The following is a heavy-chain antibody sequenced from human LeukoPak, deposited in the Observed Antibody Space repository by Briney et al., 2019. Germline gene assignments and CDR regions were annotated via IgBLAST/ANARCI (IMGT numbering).Heavy chain of an antibody. V-gene: IGHV3-7*03. CDR2: INHNGNVN. J-gene: IGHJ6*02. Sequence: GGSLRLSCAASGFTFSSYWMNWARQAPGKGLEWVASINHNGNVNYYVDSVKGRFTISRDNAKNSLYLQMSNLRAEDTAVYYCATSLGPYYDFWSGYYPRGYYGMDVWGQGTTVTVSS. CDR3: ATSLGPYYDFWSGYYPRGYYGMDV. D-gene: IGHD3-3*01. CDR1: GFTFSSYW.